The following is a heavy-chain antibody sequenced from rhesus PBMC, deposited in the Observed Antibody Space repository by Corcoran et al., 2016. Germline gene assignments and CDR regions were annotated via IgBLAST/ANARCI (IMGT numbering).Heavy chain of an antibody. Sequence: DVHLVESGGGLVKPGGSLRLSCVSSGFTSSSSVMYRVRQAPVECLGWVTVISASGDATYPADSVKGRFTIPRDNAKNSLFLQMNSLRAEDTAVYYCTHYQRGYWGQGVLVTVSS. V-gene: IGHV3-100*02. CDR3: THYQRGY. CDR2: ISASGDAT. CDR1: GFTSSSSV. J-gene: IGHJ4*01. D-gene: IGHD4-11*01.